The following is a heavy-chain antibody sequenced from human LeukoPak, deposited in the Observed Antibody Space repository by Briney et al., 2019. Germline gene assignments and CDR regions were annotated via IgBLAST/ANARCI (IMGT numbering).Heavy chain of an antibody. CDR1: GFTFSSYA. CDR3: AKEYYDILTGLYYGMDV. CDR2: ISGSGGST. V-gene: IGHV3-23*01. D-gene: IGHD3-9*01. J-gene: IGHJ6*04. Sequence: GGSLRLSCAASGFTFSSYAMSWVRQAPGKGLEWVSAISGSGGSTYYADSVKGRFTISRDNSKNTLYLQMNSLRAEDTAVYYCAKEYYDILTGLYYGMDVWGKGTTVTVSS.